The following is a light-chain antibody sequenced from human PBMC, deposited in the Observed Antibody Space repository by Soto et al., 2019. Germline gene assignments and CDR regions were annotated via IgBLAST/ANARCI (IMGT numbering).Light chain of an antibody. CDR3: QQAKRFPIT. CDR2: SAS. J-gene: IGKJ5*01. V-gene: IGKV1-12*01. Sequence: DIQVTQSPPSMAASVGDRVTITCRASQDIGNWMTWYQQNPGKAPKLLIYSASTLVRGVPSRFSGSGSGTEFTLTISGLQPEDSLTYYCQQAKRFPITFGQGTRLDIK. CDR1: QDIGNW.